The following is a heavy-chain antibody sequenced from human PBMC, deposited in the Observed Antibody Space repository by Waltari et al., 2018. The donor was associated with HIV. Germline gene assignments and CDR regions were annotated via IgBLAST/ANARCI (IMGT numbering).Heavy chain of an antibody. CDR1: GFTFSSYS. J-gene: IGHJ6*02. Sequence: EVQLVESGGGLVKPGGSLRLSCAASGFTFSSYSMTWVRQAPGKGLEWVSSISSSSSYIYYADSVKGRFTISRDNAKNSLYLQMNSLRAEDTAVYYCARAPDSSGGMDVWGQGTTVTVSS. CDR2: ISSSSSYI. D-gene: IGHD2-15*01. CDR3: ARAPDSSGGMDV. V-gene: IGHV3-21*01.